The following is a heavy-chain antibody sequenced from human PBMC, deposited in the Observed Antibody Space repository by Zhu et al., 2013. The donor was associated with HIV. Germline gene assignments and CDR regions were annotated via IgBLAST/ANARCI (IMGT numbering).Heavy chain of an antibody. CDR2: IIVGNGNT. J-gene: IGHJ3*02. CDR3: ARDSRINALDI. V-gene: IGHV1-3*01. Sequence: QVQLVQSGAEGKKPGASVKVSCKASGYPFTNYAIHWVRQAPGQRLEWMGWIIVGNGNTKSSQKFQGRLTITRDTSATTAYMELSSLRSEDTAVYYCARDSRINALDIWGQGTMVTVSS. CDR1: GYPFTNYA.